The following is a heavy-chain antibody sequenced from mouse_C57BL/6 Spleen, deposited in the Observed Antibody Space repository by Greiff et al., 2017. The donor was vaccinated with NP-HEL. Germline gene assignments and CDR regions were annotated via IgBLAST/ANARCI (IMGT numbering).Heavy chain of an antibody. CDR1: GYTFTDYY. CDR3: ARENGYDGFAY. CDR2: INPNNGGT. V-gene: IGHV1-26*01. D-gene: IGHD2-2*01. J-gene: IGHJ3*01. Sequence: EVQLQQSGPELVKPGASVKISCKASGYTFTDYYMNWVKQSHGKSLEWIGDINPNNGGTSYNQKFKGKATLTVDKSSSTAYMELRSLTSEDSAVYYCARENGYDGFAYWGQGTLVTVSA.